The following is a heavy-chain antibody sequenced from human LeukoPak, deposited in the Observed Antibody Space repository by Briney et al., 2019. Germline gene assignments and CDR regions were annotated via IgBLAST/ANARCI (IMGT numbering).Heavy chain of an antibody. CDR1: RFTFSSYA. V-gene: IGHV3-23*01. D-gene: IGHD1-26*01. J-gene: IGHJ4*02. CDR2: ISGSGGSI. CDR3: AKVCRSYSSGSFAS. Sequence: PGGSLRLSCAASRFTFSSYAMNWVRQAPGKGLEWVSAISGSGGSIYYTDSVKGRFTISRDNSKNTLFLQMNSLRAEDTAVYYCAKVCRSYSSGSFASGGQGTLVTVSS.